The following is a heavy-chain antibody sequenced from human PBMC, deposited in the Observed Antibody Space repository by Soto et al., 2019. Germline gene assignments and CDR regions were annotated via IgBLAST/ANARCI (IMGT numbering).Heavy chain of an antibody. CDR2: INPNSGGT. D-gene: IGHD2-8*02. V-gene: IGHV1-2*04. CDR1: GYTFTGYY. CDR3: ARASSSTGLLVNDAFDI. J-gene: IGHJ3*02. Sequence: ASVKVSCKASGYTFTGYYMHWVRQAPGQGLEGMGWINPNSGGTNYEQKFQGWVTMTRETSISTAYMELSRLRSDDTAVYSGARASSSTGLLVNDAFDIWGQGTMVTVSS.